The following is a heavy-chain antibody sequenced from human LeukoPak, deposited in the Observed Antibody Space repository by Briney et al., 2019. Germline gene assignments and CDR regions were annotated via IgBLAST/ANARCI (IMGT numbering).Heavy chain of an antibody. V-gene: IGHV4-34*01. CDR1: GGSFSGYY. CDR2: TNNSGST. D-gene: IGHD2-15*01. Sequence: SETLSLTCAVYGGSFSGYYWSWIRQPPGKGLEWIGETNNSGSTNYNPSLKSRVTISVDTSKNQFSLKLSSVTAADTAVYYCARVAVVVVAATGGLLGYFDYWGQGTLVTVSS. CDR3: ARVAVVVVAATGGLLGYFDY. J-gene: IGHJ4*02.